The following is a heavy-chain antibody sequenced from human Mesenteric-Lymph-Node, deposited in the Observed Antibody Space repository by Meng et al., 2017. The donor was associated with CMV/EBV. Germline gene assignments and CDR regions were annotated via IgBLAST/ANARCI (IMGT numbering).Heavy chain of an antibody. CDR3: ARQDGEGMYYFDY. Sequence: GESLKISCAASGFTFTRYSMNWVRQAPGKGLEWASHISTSSSIIYYADSVKGRFTISRDNAKNSLYLQMNSLRAEDTAVYYCARQDGEGMYYFDYWGQGALVTVSS. J-gene: IGHJ4*02. D-gene: IGHD3-10*01. V-gene: IGHV3-48*04. CDR1: GFTFTRYS. CDR2: ISTSSSII.